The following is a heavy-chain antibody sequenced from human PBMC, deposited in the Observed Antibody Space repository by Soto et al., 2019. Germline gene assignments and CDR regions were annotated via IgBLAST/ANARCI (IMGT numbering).Heavy chain of an antibody. CDR1: GFTFSSYS. J-gene: IGHJ6*03. D-gene: IGHD2-2*01. CDR3: GRGGFVVVQAAIDYYYRDV. CDR2: ISSSSSYI. Sequence: PGGSLILSCAASGFTFSSYSMNWVRQAPGKGLEWVSSISSSSSYIYYADSVKGRFTISRDNAKNSLYLQMNSLRAEDTAVYYCGRGGFVVVQAAIDYYYRDVWGKGTTVTVSS. V-gene: IGHV3-21*01.